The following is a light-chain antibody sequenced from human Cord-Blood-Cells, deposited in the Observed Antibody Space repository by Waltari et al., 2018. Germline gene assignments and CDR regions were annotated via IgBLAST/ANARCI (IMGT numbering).Light chain of an antibody. Sequence: QSALPPPASVSGSPGQPITISCTGTSSDVGSYNLVSWYQQHPGKAPKLMIYEGSKRPSGVSNRFSGSKSGNTASLTISGLQAEDEADYYCCSYAGSSTLVFGGGTKLTVL. J-gene: IGLJ3*02. CDR1: SSDVGSYNL. V-gene: IGLV2-23*01. CDR2: EGS. CDR3: CSYAGSSTLV.